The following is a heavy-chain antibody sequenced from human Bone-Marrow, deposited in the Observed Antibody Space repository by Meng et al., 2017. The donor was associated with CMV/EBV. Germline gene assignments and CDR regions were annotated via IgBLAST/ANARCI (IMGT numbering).Heavy chain of an antibody. CDR1: GFTFSRFW. CDR2: INWNGRTT. V-gene: IGHV3-20*01. CDR3: ARVGYCSSASCYFGACDF. J-gene: IGHJ3*01. Sequence: GGSLRLSCVASGFTFSRFWMSWVRQAPGKGLEWVSGINWNGRTTSYADSVKGRFTISRDNAKNSLYLQMNSLRAEDTALYHCARVGYCSSASCYFGACDFWGPGTMVTVSS. D-gene: IGHD2-2*01.